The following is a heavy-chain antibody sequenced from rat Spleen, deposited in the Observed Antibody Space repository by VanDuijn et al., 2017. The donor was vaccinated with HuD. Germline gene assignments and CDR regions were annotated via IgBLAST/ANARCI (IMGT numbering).Heavy chain of an antibody. J-gene: IGHJ2*01. CDR1: GFTFNNYW. V-gene: IGHV5-31*01. Sequence: EVQLVESGGGLVQPGRSLKLACTASGFTFNNYWMTWIRQAPGKGLEWVASINSDGGDTDYPDSVKGRFTISRDNAKSTLYLQMNSLRSEDTATYYCARHGDTYYFDYWGQGVMVTVSS. CDR2: INSDGGDT. CDR3: ARHGDTYYFDY. D-gene: IGHD2-1*01.